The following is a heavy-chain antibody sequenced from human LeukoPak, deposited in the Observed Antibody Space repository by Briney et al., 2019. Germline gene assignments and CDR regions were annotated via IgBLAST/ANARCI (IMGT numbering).Heavy chain of an antibody. CDR3: AKFMGSIAAAGSDY. Sequence: GGSLRLSCAASGFTFSTYAMGWVRQAPGKGLEWASAISGSGVSTDYADSVKGRFTISRDNSKNTLYLLMNTLGAEDTAVYYCAKFMGSIAAAGSDYWGQGTLVTVSS. CDR1: GFTFSTYA. V-gene: IGHV3-23*01. CDR2: ISGSGVST. J-gene: IGHJ4*02. D-gene: IGHD6-13*01.